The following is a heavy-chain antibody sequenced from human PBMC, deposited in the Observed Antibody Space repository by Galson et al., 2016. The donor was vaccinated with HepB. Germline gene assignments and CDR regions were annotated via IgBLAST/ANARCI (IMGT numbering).Heavy chain of an antibody. CDR2: ISTSSGTI. J-gene: IGHJ5*02. CDR3: ARDGEWLFGWFDP. Sequence: SLRLSCAASGFTFNNYNMNWLRQAPGKGLEWISYISTSSGTIYYADSVKGRFTVSRDNAKNSLYLQMNSLRDEDTAVYYCARDGEWLFGWFDPWGQGTLVTVSS. V-gene: IGHV3-48*02. CDR1: GFTFNNYN. D-gene: IGHD3-22*01.